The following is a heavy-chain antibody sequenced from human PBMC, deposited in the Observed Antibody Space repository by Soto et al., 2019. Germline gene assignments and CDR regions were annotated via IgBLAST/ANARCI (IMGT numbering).Heavy chain of an antibody. J-gene: IGHJ4*02. D-gene: IGHD6-6*01. CDR3: ARVPLGYSSSHYFDF. CDR1: AGSGSSRSFC. Sequence: SEPLSLSSTVSAGSGSSRSFCWSWIQQPPGKGLEWIGFIYNNRSFNYNPSLKSRVTISVDTSKHQFSLKLSSVTAADTAVYYCARVPLGYSSSHYFDFWGQVARVTVSS. V-gene: IGHV4-61*01. CDR2: IYNNRSF.